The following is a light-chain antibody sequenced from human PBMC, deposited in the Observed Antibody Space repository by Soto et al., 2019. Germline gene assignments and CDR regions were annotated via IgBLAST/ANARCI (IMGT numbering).Light chain of an antibody. J-gene: IGLJ1*01. CDR2: DNN. V-gene: IGLV1-51*01. Sequence: QSVLTQPPSVSAAPGQTVTISCSGSSSIIGNNYVFWYQHLPGTAPKLLIGDNNERPSGIPDRFSGSKSGTSATLGITGLQTGDEADYYCGTWDSSLSAYVFGTGTKLTVL. CDR3: GTWDSSLSAYV. CDR1: SSIIGNNY.